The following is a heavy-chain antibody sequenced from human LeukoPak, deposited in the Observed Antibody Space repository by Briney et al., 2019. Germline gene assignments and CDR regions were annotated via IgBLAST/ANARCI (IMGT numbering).Heavy chain of an antibody. V-gene: IGHV3-23*01. CDR3: AKMANGVVVPEYYFDY. J-gene: IGHJ4*02. CDR2: ISFTGSGT. D-gene: IGHD3-22*01. CDR1: GFTFSNYA. Sequence: GGSLRLSCAASGFTFSNYAMSWVRQAPGKGLEWVSAISFTGSGTYYADSVKGRFTISRDNSKNTLYLQMNSPRAEDTAVYYCAKMANGVVVPEYYFDYWGQGTLVTVSS.